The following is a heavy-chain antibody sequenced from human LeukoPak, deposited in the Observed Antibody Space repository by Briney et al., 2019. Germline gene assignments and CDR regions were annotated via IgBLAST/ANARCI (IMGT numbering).Heavy chain of an antibody. J-gene: IGHJ5*02. Sequence: SETLSLTCTVSGGSISSSSHYWGWIRQPPGKGLEWIGSIYYRGSTYYNPSLKSRVTISVDRSKNQFSLKLSSVTAADTAVYYCARAGAWQIDPWGQGTLVSVSS. CDR1: GGSISSSSHY. CDR3: ARAGAWQIDP. CDR2: IYYRGST. V-gene: IGHV4-39*07. D-gene: IGHD3-10*01.